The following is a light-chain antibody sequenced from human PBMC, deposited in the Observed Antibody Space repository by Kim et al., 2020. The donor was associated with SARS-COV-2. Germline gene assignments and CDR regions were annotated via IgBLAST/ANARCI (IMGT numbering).Light chain of an antibody. CDR3: QQRSNWPTT. V-gene: IGKV3-11*01. CDR2: DAS. J-gene: IGKJ2*01. CDR1: QSVSSY. Sequence: EIVLTQSPATLSLSPGERATLSCRASQSVSSYLAWYQQKPGHAPSLLIYDASNMATGIPARFSGSGSGTDCTLTISSLEPEDFAVYYCQQRSNWPTTFGQGTKLEI.